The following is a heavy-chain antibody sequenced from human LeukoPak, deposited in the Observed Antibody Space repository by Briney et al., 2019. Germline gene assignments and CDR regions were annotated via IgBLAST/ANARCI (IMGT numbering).Heavy chain of an antibody. V-gene: IGHV3-23*01. Sequence: GGSQRLSCVASGFTFRNYVMNWVRQAPGKGLELVAAIGGTDGTTFYADSVKGRFTISRDNSKNTLYLEMNSLRAEDTAIYYCTKRIDASWTYYIDYWGRGALVTVSS. CDR3: TKRIDASWTYYIDY. CDR2: IGGTDGTT. CDR1: GFTFRNYV. D-gene: IGHD3-10*01. J-gene: IGHJ4*02.